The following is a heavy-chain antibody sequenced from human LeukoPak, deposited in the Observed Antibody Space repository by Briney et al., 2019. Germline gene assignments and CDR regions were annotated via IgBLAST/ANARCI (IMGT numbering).Heavy chain of an antibody. D-gene: IGHD3-22*01. Sequence: SETLSLTCAVSGGSISSCYWSWIRQPPGKGLEWIGYIYYSGSTNYNPSLKSRVTMSVDASKTQFSLKLSSVTAADTAVYYCAGDYYDSSGYFNPRGPDDAFDIWGQGTLVTVSS. V-gene: IGHV4-59*08. CDR1: GGSISSCY. CDR2: IYYSGST. J-gene: IGHJ3*02. CDR3: AGDYYDSSGYFNPRGPDDAFDI.